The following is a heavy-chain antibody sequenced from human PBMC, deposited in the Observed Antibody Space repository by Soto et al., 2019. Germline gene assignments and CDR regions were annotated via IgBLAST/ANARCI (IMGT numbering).Heavy chain of an antibody. V-gene: IGHV3-23*01. Sequence: QPGGSLRLSCAASGFIFSNYDMSWVRLAPGKGLEWVSVIGTSGGGTYYADSVKGRFTISRDSSKNTVYLQMSSLRAEDTALYMCVRHAKLTSVTANVGYYALDVWGQGTTVTVSS. CDR3: VRHAKLTSVTANVGYYALDV. CDR2: IGTSGGGT. J-gene: IGHJ6*02. D-gene: IGHD4-4*01. CDR1: GFIFSNYD.